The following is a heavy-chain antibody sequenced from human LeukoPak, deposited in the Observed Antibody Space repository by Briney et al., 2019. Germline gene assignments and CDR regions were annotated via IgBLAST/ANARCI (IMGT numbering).Heavy chain of an antibody. J-gene: IGHJ4*02. CDR3: ARGLSGYLYYFDY. CDR2: IYYSGST. Sequence: PSETLSLTCTVSGGSISSYYWSWIRQPPGKGLEWIGYIYYSGSTNYNPSLKSRVTISVDTSKNQFSLKLSSVTAADTAVYYCARGLSGYLYYFDYWAQGTLVTVSS. V-gene: IGHV4-59*01. CDR1: GGSISSYY. D-gene: IGHD3-9*01.